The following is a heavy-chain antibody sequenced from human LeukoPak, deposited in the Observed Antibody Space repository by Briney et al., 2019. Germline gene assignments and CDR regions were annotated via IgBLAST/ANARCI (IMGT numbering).Heavy chain of an antibody. V-gene: IGHV3-23*01. CDR2: IRGSGGST. Sequence: PGGSLRLSCAASGFTFSSYAMRWVRQTPGKGLEWVSAIRGSGGSTLYADSVKGRFTISRDNSKNTLYLQMNSLRAEDTAIYYCAKAGDSGNLNPRYYYYYMDVWGKGTTVTVSS. D-gene: IGHD3-10*01. J-gene: IGHJ6*03. CDR3: AKAGDSGNLNPRYYYYYMDV. CDR1: GFTFSSYA.